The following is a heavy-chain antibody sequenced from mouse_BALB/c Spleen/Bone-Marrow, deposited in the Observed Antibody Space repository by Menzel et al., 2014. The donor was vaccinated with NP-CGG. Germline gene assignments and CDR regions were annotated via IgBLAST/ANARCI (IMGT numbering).Heavy chain of an antibody. J-gene: IGHJ1*01. CDR2: INSDSSTI. D-gene: IGHD2-1*01. CDR3: ALLGNYGYFDV. CDR1: GFDFSRYW. V-gene: IGHV4-1*02. Sequence: VESGGSLKLSCAASGFDFSRYWMSWVRQAPGKGLEWIGEINSDSSTINYTPSLKDKFIISRDNAKNTLYLQMSKVRSEDTALYYCALLGNYGYFDVWGAETTVTVSS.